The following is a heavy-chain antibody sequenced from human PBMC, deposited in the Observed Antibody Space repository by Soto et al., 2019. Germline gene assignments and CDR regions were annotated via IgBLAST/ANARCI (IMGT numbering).Heavy chain of an antibody. D-gene: IGHD5-18*01. CDR2: IYYSGST. Sequence: PSETLSLTCTVSGGSISSYYWSWIRQPPGKGLEWIGYIYYSGSTNYNPSLKSRVTISVDTSKNQFSLKLSSVTAADTAVYYCARAPIQLWLEGWFDPWGQRTLVTAPQ. CDR1: GGSISSYY. V-gene: IGHV4-59*01. CDR3: ARAPIQLWLEGWFDP. J-gene: IGHJ5*02.